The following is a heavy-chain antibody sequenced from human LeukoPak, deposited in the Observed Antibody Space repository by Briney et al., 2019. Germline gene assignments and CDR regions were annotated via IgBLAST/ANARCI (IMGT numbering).Heavy chain of an antibody. Sequence: GGSLRLSCAASGFTFSSYNMNWVRPGPGKGLEWVSSISSSSSYIYYADSVKGRFPISRDNAKNSLYLQMHSLRAEDTAVYYFARDGFDSCGGDCYPFGYWGQGTLVTVSS. V-gene: IGHV3-21*01. CDR3: ARDGFDSCGGDCYPFGY. J-gene: IGHJ4*02. CDR2: ISSSSSYI. CDR1: GFTFSSYN. D-gene: IGHD2-21*02.